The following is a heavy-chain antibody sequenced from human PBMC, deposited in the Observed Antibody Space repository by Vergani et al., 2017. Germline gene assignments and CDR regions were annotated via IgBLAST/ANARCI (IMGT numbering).Heavy chain of an antibody. CDR2: MNWNSNSI. J-gene: IGHJ5*02. Sequence: EVQLEESGGGLVLPGRSLRLSCVASGFTSAGYAMHWVRQAPGKGLEWVSGMNWNSNSIGYADSVKGRFTISRDNAKNSLYLQMNSLRAEDTALYYCAKDLGASSGGGWFDPWGQGTLVTVSS. CDR3: AKDLGASSGGGWFDP. CDR1: GFTSAGYA. D-gene: IGHD6-6*01. V-gene: IGHV3-9*02.